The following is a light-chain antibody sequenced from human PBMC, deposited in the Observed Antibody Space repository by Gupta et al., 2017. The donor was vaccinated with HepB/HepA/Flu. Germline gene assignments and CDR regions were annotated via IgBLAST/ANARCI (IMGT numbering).Light chain of an antibody. J-gene: IGLJ1*01. V-gene: IGLV2-14*01. CDR1: SSDVGGYNY. CDR2: DVS. CDR3: CSYTSSSTRV. Sequence: QPALTQPAPVSGSPDKSITIPCPGTSSDVGGYNYVSWYQQHPGKAPKLMIYDVSNRPSGVSNRFSGSKSGNTASLTISGLQAEDEADYYCCSYTSSSTRVFGTGTKVTVL.